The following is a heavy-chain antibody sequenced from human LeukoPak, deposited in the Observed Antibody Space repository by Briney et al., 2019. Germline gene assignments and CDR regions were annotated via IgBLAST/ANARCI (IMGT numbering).Heavy chain of an antibody. J-gene: IGHJ5*02. CDR3: ARGSPMGLNWFDH. CDR1: GGSFSGYY. V-gene: IGHV4-34*01. D-gene: IGHD3-16*01. Sequence: SETLSLTCAVYGGSFSGYYWSWIRQPPGKGLEWIGEINHSGSTNYNPSLKSRVTISVDTSKNQFSLKLSSVTAADTAVYYCARGSPMGLNWFDHWGQGTLVTVSS. CDR2: INHSGST.